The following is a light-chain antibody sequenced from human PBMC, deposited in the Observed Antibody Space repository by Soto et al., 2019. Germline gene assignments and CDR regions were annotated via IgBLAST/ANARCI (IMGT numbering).Light chain of an antibody. CDR2: ETN. J-gene: IGLJ2*01. CDR3: CSYAGSRSVV. CDR1: TSDVGNYDL. V-gene: IGLV2-23*01. Sequence: QSALTQPASVSGSPGQSITISCTGTTSDVGNYDLVSWYQHHPGKAPKVLIYETNKRPSGVSDRFSGSKSGTTASLTISGLQSEDEADYHCCSYAGSRSVVFGGGTQLTVL.